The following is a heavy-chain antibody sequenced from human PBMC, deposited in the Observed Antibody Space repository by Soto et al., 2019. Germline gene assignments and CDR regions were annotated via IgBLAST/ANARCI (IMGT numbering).Heavy chain of an antibody. J-gene: IGHJ6*02. CDR1: GFTFSNAW. Sequence: GGSLRLSCAASGFTFSNAWMNWVRQAPGKGLEWVGRIKSKTDGGTTDYAAPVKGRFTISRDDSKNTLYLQMNSLKTEDTAVYYCTTDRSRYYGSGSSRNFYYYGMDVWGQGTTVTVSS. CDR3: TTDRSRYYGSGSSRNFYYYGMDV. CDR2: IKSKTDGGTT. D-gene: IGHD3-10*01. V-gene: IGHV3-15*07.